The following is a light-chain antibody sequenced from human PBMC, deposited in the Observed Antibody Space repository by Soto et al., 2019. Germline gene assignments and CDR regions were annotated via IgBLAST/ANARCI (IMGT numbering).Light chain of an antibody. CDR1: SSDVGGFNF. CDR2: DVN. Sequence: QSVLTQPPSASGSLGQSVTISCAGTSSDVGGFNFVSWYQQHPGKAPKLMIYDVNKRPSGVPDRFSSSKSGNTASLTVSGLQAEDEADYYCTSYAGSDTFVFGTGTKVTVL. CDR3: TSYAGSDTFV. V-gene: IGLV2-8*01. J-gene: IGLJ1*01.